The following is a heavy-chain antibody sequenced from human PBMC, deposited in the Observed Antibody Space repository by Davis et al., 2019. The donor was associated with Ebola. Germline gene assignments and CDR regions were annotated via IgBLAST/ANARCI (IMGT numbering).Heavy chain of an antibody. J-gene: IGHJ4*02. V-gene: IGHV4-39*07. CDR1: GASITITTYY. D-gene: IGHD4-11*01. Sequence: PSETLSLTCTVSGASITITTYYWGWVRQSPEKGLDWIGNFCYGGNTYYNPSLRSRVTISLDTSKNDFSLRLTSVTAPDSAVYYCARQRDYIFDYWGQGALVTVSS. CDR3: ARQRDYIFDY. CDR2: FCYGGNT.